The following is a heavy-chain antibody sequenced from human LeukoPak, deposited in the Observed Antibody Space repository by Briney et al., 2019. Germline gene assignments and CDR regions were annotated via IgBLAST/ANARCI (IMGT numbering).Heavy chain of an antibody. D-gene: IGHD1-1*01. CDR3: ARTTTGYRYNWFDP. CDR1: GGSISSGGYS. J-gene: IGHJ5*02. V-gene: IGHV4-30-2*01. Sequence: SSETLSLTCAVSGGSISSGGYSWSWIRQPPGKGLEWIGYIYHSGGTYYNPSLKSRVTISVDRSKNQFSLKLSSVTAADTAVYYCARTTTGYRYNWFDPWGQGTLVTVSS. CDR2: IYHSGGT.